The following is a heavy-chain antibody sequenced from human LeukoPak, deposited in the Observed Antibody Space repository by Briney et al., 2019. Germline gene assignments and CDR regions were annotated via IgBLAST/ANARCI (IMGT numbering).Heavy chain of an antibody. D-gene: IGHD1-26*01. J-gene: IGHJ4*02. CDR1: GFTFDDYA. CDR2: ISWNSGSI. CDR3: AKDQGLSGSYPTSFDY. V-gene: IGHV3-9*03. Sequence: TGGSLRLSCAASGFTFDDYAMHWVRPAPGKGLVWVSGISWNSGSIGYVDSVKGRVAISRDNAQNSLYLQMNSLRAEDMALYYCAKDQGLSGSYPTSFDYWGQGTLVTVSS.